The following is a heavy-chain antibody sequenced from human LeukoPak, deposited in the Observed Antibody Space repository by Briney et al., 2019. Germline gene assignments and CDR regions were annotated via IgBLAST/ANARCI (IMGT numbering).Heavy chain of an antibody. V-gene: IGHV3-30*04. CDR1: GFIFRSYA. CDR3: ARDRVWGYSGSWYSDY. Sequence: GGSLSLSCAPSGFIFRSYAMHWVRRAPGKGLEGVAFISYDGSNKYYAYSVKGRFSISRDNSKNTLYLQMNSLGAEDTAVYYCARDRVWGYSGSWYSDYWGQGTLVTVSS. CDR2: ISYDGSNK. D-gene: IGHD6-13*01. J-gene: IGHJ4*02.